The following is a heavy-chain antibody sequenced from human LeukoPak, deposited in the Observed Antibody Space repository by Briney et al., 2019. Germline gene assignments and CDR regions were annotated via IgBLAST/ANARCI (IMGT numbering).Heavy chain of an antibody. CDR2: INPSGGST. CDR3: ASYLSGWPMKY. V-gene: IGHV1-46*01. J-gene: IGHJ4*02. Sequence: GASVKVSCKASGYTFTSYHMHWVRQAPGQGLEWMAIINPSGGSTNYAQKFQGRVTMTRDMSTRTVYMELSSLRYEDTAVYYCASYLSGWPMKYWGQGTLVTVSS. CDR1: GYTFTSYH. D-gene: IGHD6-19*01.